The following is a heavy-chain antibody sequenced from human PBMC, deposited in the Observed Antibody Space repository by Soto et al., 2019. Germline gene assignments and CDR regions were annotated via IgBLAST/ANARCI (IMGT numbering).Heavy chain of an antibody. Sequence: SETLSRTCNGSGGSISSCYWSGMRQPPGKGLEWIGYIYYSGSTNYNPSLKSRVTISVDTSKNQFSLKLSSVTAADTAVYYCATLEYQLLFDYWGQGTLVTVSS. CDR1: GGSISSCY. CDR3: ATLEYQLLFDY. CDR2: IYYSGST. D-gene: IGHD2-2*01. J-gene: IGHJ4*02. V-gene: IGHV4-59*08.